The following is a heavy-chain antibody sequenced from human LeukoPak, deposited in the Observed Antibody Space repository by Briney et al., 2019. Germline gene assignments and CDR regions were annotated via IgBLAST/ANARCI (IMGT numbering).Heavy chain of an antibody. J-gene: IGHJ4*02. CDR3: ARDLKYYYDSSGSAYDY. D-gene: IGHD3-22*01. V-gene: IGHV1-18*01. CDR1: GYTFTSYG. CDR2: ISAYNDNT. Sequence: ASVKVSCKASGYTFTSYGISWVRQAPGQGLEWMGWISAYNDNTNYAQKLQGRVTMTTDTSTSTAYMELRSLRSDDTAVYYCARDLKYYYDSSGSAYDYWGQGTLVTVSS.